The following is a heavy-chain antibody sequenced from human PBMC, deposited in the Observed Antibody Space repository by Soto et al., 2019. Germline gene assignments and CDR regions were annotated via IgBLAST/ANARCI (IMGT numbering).Heavy chain of an antibody. J-gene: IGHJ4*02. CDR1: GLSLSCYV. Sequence: GSLRRSCAASGLSLSCYVMNWVRQAPDTGLEWVAGISGNGGNTYYADSVKGRFTISRDNSKNTLYLKINRLRADDTAVYYCEKVPYNSWNDFYCDYWGRGTRGIVSS. CDR3: EKVPYNSWNDFYCDY. D-gene: IGHD1-1*01. V-gene: IGHV3-23*01. CDR2: ISGNGGNT.